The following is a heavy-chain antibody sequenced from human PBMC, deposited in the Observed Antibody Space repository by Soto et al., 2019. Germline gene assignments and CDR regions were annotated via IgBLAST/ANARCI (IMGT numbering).Heavy chain of an antibody. Sequence: QSPTLSLTCAISGDRVSSNSAAWNWIRQSPSRGLEWLGRTYYRSKWYNDYAVSVKSRITINPDTSKNQFSLQLNSVTPEDTAVYYCARGGIGCSSTSCYGRGYYYYYYMDVWGKGTTVTVSS. CDR1: GDRVSSNSAA. CDR3: ARGGIGCSSTSCYGRGYYYYYYMDV. CDR2: TYYRSKWYN. V-gene: IGHV6-1*01. J-gene: IGHJ6*03. D-gene: IGHD2-2*01.